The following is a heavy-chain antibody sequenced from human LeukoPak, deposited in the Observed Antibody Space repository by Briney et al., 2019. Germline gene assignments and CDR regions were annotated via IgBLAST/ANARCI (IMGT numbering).Heavy chain of an antibody. CDR3: VRQFAS. CDR2: INSDGTNT. V-gene: IGHV3-74*01. J-gene: IGHJ5*01. Sequence: PGGSLRLSCAASGFTFSNSWMHWVRQVPGKGPVWVSRINSDGTNTTYADSVKGRFSISRDNAKSTLYLQMSSLRVEDTAVYYCVRQFASWGHGTLVTVSS. CDR1: GFTFSNSW. D-gene: IGHD3-16*01.